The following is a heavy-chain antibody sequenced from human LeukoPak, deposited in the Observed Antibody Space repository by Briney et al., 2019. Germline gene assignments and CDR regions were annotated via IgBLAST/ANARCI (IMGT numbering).Heavy chain of an antibody. CDR2: IYADGGAT. D-gene: IGHD3-10*01. Sequence: GGSLRLSCAASGFTFKIYAMTWVRQAPGKGLEGVSGIYADGGATFYADSVQGRFSISRDNAKNTLGPQMHSLPAEDTAIYYCAKDQSYYNWFDPWGQGTRVTVSS. J-gene: IGHJ5*02. V-gene: IGHV3-23*01. CDR1: GFTFKIYA. CDR3: AKDQSYYNWFDP.